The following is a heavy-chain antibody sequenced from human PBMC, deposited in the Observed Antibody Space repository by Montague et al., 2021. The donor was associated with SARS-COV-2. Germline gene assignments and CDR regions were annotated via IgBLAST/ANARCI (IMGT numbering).Heavy chain of an antibody. D-gene: IGHD6-13*01. CDR3: ARIPNDSWYVSHFDY. Sequence: PALVKPTQTLTLTCTLSGLPLSTSGLCVGWIRQPPGKALEWLALTDWDDDKYYSPSLKTRLSISKDTSKNQVVLTMANMEPVDTATYHCARIPNDSWYVSHFDYWGQGILVTVSS. CDR1: GLPLSTSGLC. J-gene: IGHJ4*02. CDR2: TDWDDDK. V-gene: IGHV2-70*01.